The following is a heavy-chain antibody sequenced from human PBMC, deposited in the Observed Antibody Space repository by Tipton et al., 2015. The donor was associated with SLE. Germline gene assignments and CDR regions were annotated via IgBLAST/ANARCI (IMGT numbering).Heavy chain of an antibody. D-gene: IGHD4-23*01. J-gene: IGHJ6*02. Sequence: TLSLTCTVSGGSISSGGYYWTWIRQLPGKGLEWTGTIHHSGITYYNPSLKSRVTISVDTSKNQFSLKLRSVTAADTAVYYCARSGDYGGIYYYGLDVWGQGTTVTVSS. V-gene: IGHV4-39*07. CDR2: IHHSGIT. CDR1: GGSISSGGYY. CDR3: ARSGDYGGIYYYGLDV.